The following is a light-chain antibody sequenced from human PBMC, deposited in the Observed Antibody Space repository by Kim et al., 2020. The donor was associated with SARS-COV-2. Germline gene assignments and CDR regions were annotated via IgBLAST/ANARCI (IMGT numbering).Light chain of an antibody. V-gene: IGKV1-5*03. J-gene: IGKJ1*01. CDR3: QQYNTQFPVP. CDR2: EAS. Sequence: DIQMTQSPSTLSAFVGDRVIITCRASRSIKTWLAWYQQKSGGAPKLLIHEASTLEYGVPSRCSGSGSGTEFTLTISGLQPDDFATYYCQQYNTQFPVPFGQGTKVDIK. CDR1: RSIKTW.